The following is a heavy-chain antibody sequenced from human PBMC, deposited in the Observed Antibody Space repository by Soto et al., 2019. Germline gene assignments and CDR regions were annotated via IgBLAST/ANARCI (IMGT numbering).Heavy chain of an antibody. CDR2: INPNSGGT. J-gene: IGHJ4*02. CDR1: GYTFTGYY. D-gene: IGHD6-13*01. V-gene: IGHV1-2*02. CDR3: ARGIAAAVKTKYYFDY. Sequence: ASVKVSCKASGYTFTGYYMHWVRQAPGQGLEWMGWINPNSGGTNYAQKFQGRVTVTRDTSISTAHMELSRLRSDDTAVYYCARGIAAAVKTKYYFDYWGQGTLVTVSS.